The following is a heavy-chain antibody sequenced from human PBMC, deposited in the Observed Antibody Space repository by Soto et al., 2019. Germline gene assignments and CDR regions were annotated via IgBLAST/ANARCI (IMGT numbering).Heavy chain of an antibody. Sequence: QVQLVQSGAEVKKPGASVKVSCKASGYTFTGYYMHWVRQAPGQGLEWMGWINPNSGGTNYAQKFQGRVTMTRDTSISTAYMELSRLRSDDTAVYYCARDPGYCSSHSCAQEYYYGMDVWGQGTTVTVSS. J-gene: IGHJ6*02. V-gene: IGHV1-2*02. CDR3: ARDPGYCSSHSCAQEYYYGMDV. CDR2: INPNSGGT. D-gene: IGHD2-2*01. CDR1: GYTFTGYY.